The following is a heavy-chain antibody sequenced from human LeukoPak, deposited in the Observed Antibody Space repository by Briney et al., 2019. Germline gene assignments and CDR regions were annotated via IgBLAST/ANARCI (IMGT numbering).Heavy chain of an antibody. Sequence: PGGSLRLSCAASGFTFDDYAMHWVRHAPGKGLEWVSGISWNSGSIGYADSVKGRFTISRDNAKNSLYLQMNSLRAEDTALYYCAKEICSGGSCYFDYWGQGTLVTVSS. J-gene: IGHJ4*02. CDR3: AKEICSGGSCYFDY. V-gene: IGHV3-9*01. CDR1: GFTFDDYA. D-gene: IGHD2-15*01. CDR2: ISWNSGSI.